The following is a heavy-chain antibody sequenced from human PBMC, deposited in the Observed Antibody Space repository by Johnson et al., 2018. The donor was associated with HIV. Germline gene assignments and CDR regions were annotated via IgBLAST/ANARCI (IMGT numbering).Heavy chain of an antibody. V-gene: IGHV3-NL1*01. D-gene: IGHD3-22*01. Sequence: QVQLVESGGGVVQPGRSLRLSCAASGFTFSSYGIHWVRQAPGKGLEWVSVIYSGGSTHYVDSVKGRFTISRDNSKNTLDLQMNSLRAEDTAVYYCAKDKGSGYYYRHAFDIWGQGTMVTVSS. J-gene: IGHJ3*02. CDR1: GFTFSSYG. CDR3: AKDKGSGYYYRHAFDI. CDR2: IYSGGST.